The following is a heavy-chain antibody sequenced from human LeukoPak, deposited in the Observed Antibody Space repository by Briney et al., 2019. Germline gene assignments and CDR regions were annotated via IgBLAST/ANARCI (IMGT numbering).Heavy chain of an antibody. V-gene: IGHV4-59*01. CDR1: GGSISSYY. D-gene: IGHD3-3*01. J-gene: IGHJ4*02. Sequence: SETLSLTCTVSGGSISSYYWSWIRQPPGKGLEWIGYIYYSGSTKYKPSLKSRVTISVDTSKNQFSLKLSSVTAADTAVYYCARGRFLDAFDIWGQGTLVTVSS. CDR3: ARGRFLDAFDI. CDR2: IYYSGST.